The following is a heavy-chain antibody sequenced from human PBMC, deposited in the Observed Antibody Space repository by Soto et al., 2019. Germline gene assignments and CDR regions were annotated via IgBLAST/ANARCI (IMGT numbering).Heavy chain of an antibody. J-gene: IGHJ5*01. CDR2: ISSSGLTT. Sequence: PGGSLRLSCQASGFNFRLYEMHWVRKAPGKGLEWVSYISSSGLTTYYADFAEGRFTISRDNAKDSLYLHLTSMRAGGTAVYYCARYGTRGDWWGLGTQVTVSS. CDR1: GFNFRLYE. D-gene: IGHD3-10*01. V-gene: IGHV3-48*03. CDR3: ARYGTRGDW.